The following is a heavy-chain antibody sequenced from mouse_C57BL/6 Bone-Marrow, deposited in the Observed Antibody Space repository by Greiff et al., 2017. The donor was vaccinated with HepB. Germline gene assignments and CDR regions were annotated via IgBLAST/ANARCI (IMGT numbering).Heavy chain of an antibody. V-gene: IGHV1-61*01. Sequence: QVQLQQPGAELVRPGSSVKLSCKASGYTFTSYWMDWVKQRPGQGLEWIGIIYPSDSETHYNQNFKDKATLTVDKSSSTAYMQISRLTSEDSAVYYCARWDYYDYDWEFAYWGQGTLVTVSA. CDR1: GYTFTSYW. CDR2: IYPSDSET. CDR3: ARWDYYDYDWEFAY. J-gene: IGHJ3*01. D-gene: IGHD2-4*01.